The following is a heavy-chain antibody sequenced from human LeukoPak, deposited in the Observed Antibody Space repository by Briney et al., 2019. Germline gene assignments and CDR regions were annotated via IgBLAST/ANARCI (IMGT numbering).Heavy chain of an antibody. V-gene: IGHV1-2*06. CDR3: TRESSGWYYHY. CDR1: GYTFTGYY. Sequence: ASVKVSCKASGYTFTGYYMHWVRQAPGQGLEWMGRINPNSGGTNYAQKFQGRVTMTRDTSISTAYMELSRLRSDDTAVYYCTRESSGWYYHYWGQGTLVTVSS. D-gene: IGHD6-19*01. CDR2: INPNSGGT. J-gene: IGHJ4*02.